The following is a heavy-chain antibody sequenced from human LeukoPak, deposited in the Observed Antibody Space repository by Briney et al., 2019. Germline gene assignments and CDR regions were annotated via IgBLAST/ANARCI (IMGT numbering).Heavy chain of an antibody. Sequence: SQTLSLTCAISGDSVSSNSVTWNWIRQSPSRGLEWLGRTYYRSTWYNDYAVSVRGRITVNPDTSKNQFSLHLNSVTPENTAVYYCGRRLTQYDCFDPWGQGILVTVSS. CDR3: GRRLTQYDCFDP. J-gene: IGHJ5*02. CDR1: GDSVSSNSVT. V-gene: IGHV6-1*01. CDR2: TYYRSTWYN. D-gene: IGHD2-2*01.